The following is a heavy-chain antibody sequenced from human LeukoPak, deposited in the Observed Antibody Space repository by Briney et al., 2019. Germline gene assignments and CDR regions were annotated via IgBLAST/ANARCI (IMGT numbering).Heavy chain of an antibody. CDR2: IYYSGST. CDR1: GGSISSYY. Sequence: PSETLSLTCAVSGGSISSYYWSWIRQPPGKGLEWIGYIYYSGSTDYNPSLKSRVTISVDTSKNQFSLKLSSVTAADTAVYYCARFAYGSVDYWSQGTLVTVSS. D-gene: IGHD3-10*01. V-gene: IGHV4-59*01. CDR3: ARFAYGSVDY. J-gene: IGHJ4*02.